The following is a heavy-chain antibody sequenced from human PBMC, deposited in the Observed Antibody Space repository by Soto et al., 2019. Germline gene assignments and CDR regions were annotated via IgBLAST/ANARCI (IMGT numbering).Heavy chain of an antibody. Sequence: PSETLSLTCAVSGGSISSGGYSCSWMRQPPGKVLEWIGYIYHSGSTYYNPSLKSRVTISVDRSKNQFSLKLSSVTAADTAVYYCARGGYYYDSSGYYDAFDIWGQGTMVTVSS. CDR3: ARGGYYYDSSGYYDAFDI. CDR2: IYHSGST. D-gene: IGHD3-22*01. J-gene: IGHJ3*02. V-gene: IGHV4-30-2*01. CDR1: GGSISSGGYS.